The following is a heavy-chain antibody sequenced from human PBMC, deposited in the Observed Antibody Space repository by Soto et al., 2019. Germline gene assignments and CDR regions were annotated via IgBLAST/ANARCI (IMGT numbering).Heavy chain of an antibody. D-gene: IGHD3-10*01. CDR2: INHSGST. V-gene: IGHV4-34*01. Sequence: KTSETLSLTCAVYGGSFSGYYWSWIRQPPGKGLEWIGEINHSGSTNYNPSLKSRVTISVDTSKNQFSLKLSSVTAADTAVYYCARTVRSGRGRRRYDAFDIWGQGTMVTVSS. CDR3: ARTVRSGRGRRRYDAFDI. J-gene: IGHJ3*02. CDR1: GGSFSGYY.